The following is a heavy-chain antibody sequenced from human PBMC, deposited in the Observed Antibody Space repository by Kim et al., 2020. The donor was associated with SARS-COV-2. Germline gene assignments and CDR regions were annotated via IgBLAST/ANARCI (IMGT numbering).Heavy chain of an antibody. V-gene: IGHV1-69*13. J-gene: IGHJ6*02. D-gene: IGHD2-15*01. Sequence: SVKVSCKASGGTFSSYAISWVLQAPGQGLEWMGGLIPIFGTAHFAQKFQGRVTITADESTSTAYMALSSLRSADTAVYYCAREGCSGGSCYLSYYYYGMGVWGQGTTVTVSS. CDR2: LIPIFGTA. CDR3: AREGCSGGSCYLSYYYYGMGV. CDR1: GGTFSSYA.